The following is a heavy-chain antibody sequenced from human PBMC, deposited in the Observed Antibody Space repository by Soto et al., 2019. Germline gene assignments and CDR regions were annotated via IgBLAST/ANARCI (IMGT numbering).Heavy chain of an antibody. CDR1: GFTFSTYS. CDR2: PSSVGSDI. V-gene: IGHV3-21*01. D-gene: IGHD2-2*01. CDR3: ATTMRISPAMDV. Sequence: EVQLVESGGGLVKPGGSLRLSCAASGFTFSTYSMNWVRQVPGKGLEWVASPSSVGSDISHADSVKGRFTISRDNAKNSLSRQMHNLRAEDTAVYYCATTMRISPAMDVWGKGTTVTVSS. J-gene: IGHJ6*04.